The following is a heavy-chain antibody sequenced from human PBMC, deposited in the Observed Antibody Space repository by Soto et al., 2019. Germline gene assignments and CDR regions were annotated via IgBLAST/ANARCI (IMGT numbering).Heavy chain of an antibody. D-gene: IGHD3-10*01. V-gene: IGHV4-59*01. CDR2: IYYLGST. Sequence: SETLSLTCSVSGGSMSEYFWSWIRQSPGKGLEWIGYIYYLGSTDYNPSLKSRVTISVDASKRQFSLRLTSVTAADTAVYYCARDGYDGSGSPYPAYWGPGTQVTVSS. CDR1: GGSMSEYF. CDR3: ARDGYDGSGSPYPAY. J-gene: IGHJ4*02.